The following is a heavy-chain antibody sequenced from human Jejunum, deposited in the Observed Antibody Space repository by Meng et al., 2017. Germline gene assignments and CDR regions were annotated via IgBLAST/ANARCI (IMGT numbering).Heavy chain of an antibody. CDR2: FTASTST. J-gene: IGHJ4*02. CDR3: AKHTSS. CDR1: GFSFSSTS. D-gene: IGHD3-16*01. Sequence: GESLKISCVASGFSFSSTSMSWVRQAPGKGLEWVSTFTASTSTYYADSVKGRFTISRDNSKNTLYLQMNSLRAEDTAVYYCAKHTSSWGQGTLVSVSS. V-gene: IGHV3-23*01.